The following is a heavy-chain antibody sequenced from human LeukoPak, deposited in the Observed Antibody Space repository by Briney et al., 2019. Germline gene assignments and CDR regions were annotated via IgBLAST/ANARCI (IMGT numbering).Heavy chain of an antibody. V-gene: IGHV1-18*01. CDR2: ISAYNGNT. Sequence: ASVKVSCKASGYTCTSYGISWVRQAPGQGLEWMGWISAYNGNTNYAQKLQGRVTMTTDTSTSTAYMELRSLRSDDTAVYYCARDLGRSSSWYKGDYWGQGTLVTVSS. D-gene: IGHD6-13*01. J-gene: IGHJ4*02. CDR3: ARDLGRSSSWYKGDY. CDR1: GYTCTSYG.